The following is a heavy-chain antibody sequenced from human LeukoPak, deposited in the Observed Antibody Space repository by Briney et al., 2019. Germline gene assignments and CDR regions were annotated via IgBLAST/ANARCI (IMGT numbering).Heavy chain of an antibody. CDR1: GGSISSYY. CDR2: IYTSGST. J-gene: IGHJ2*01. V-gene: IGHV4-4*07. CDR3: ARDASNKDSGGYYPYWYSDL. D-gene: IGHD3-22*01. Sequence: SETLSLTCTVSGGSISSYYWSWIRQPAGKGLEWIGRIYTSGSTNYNPSLKSRVTMSVDTSKNQFSLKLSSVTAADTAVYYCARDASNKDSGGYYPYWYSDLGGRGTLVTVSS.